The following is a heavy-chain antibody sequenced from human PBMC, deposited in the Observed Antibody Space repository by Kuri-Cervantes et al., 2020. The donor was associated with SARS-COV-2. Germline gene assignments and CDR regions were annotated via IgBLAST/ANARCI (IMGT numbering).Heavy chain of an antibody. J-gene: IGHJ4*02. Sequence: GGSLRLSCAASEFTFSSFGMHWVRQAPGKGLEWVAVVWFDGSRQYYADSVKGRFTISRDNSKNTLYLQMNSLRAEDTAVYYCAKAPRPHWDGGNSGDYWGQGTLVTVSS. V-gene: IGHV3-33*06. CDR3: AKAPRPHWDGGNSGDY. CDR2: VWFDGSRQ. D-gene: IGHD4-23*01. CDR1: EFTFSSFG.